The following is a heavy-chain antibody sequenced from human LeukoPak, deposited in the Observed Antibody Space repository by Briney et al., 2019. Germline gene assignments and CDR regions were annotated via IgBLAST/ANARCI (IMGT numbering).Heavy chain of an antibody. CDR2: ITTSSTYI. CDR1: GFSFSTYN. CDR3: AELGITMIGGV. V-gene: IGHV3-21*01. D-gene: IGHD3-10*02. J-gene: IGHJ6*04. Sequence: GGSLRLFCAASGFSFSTYNMNWVRQAPGKGLEWVSSITTSSTYIYYADSVKGRFTISRDNAKNSLYLQMNSLRAEDTAVYYCAELGITMIGGVWGKGTTVTISS.